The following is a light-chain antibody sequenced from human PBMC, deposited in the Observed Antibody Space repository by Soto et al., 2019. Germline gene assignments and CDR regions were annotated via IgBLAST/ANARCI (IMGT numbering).Light chain of an antibody. V-gene: IGLV2-8*01. CDR2: EVT. J-gene: IGLJ1*01. CDR3: ASYAGGNKV. CDR1: SSDVGGYNY. Sequence: QSALTQPPSASGSPGQSVTISCTGTSSDVGGYNYVSWYQQHPGKAPKLMIYEVTKRPSVVPDRFSGSKSGNTASLTVSGLLPEDEADYYCASYAGGNKVFGTGTKLTVL.